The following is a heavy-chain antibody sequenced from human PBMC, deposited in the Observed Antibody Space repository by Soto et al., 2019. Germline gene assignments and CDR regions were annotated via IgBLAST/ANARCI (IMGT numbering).Heavy chain of an antibody. CDR2: IIPIFATA. J-gene: IGHJ6*02. CDR3: AQCLLGVNYYYGMDV. D-gene: IGHD3-16*01. CDR1: GGTFSSYA. Sequence: QVQLVQSGAEVKKPGSSVKVSCKASGGTFSSYAINWVRQAPGQGLEWMGGIIPIFATADYAQKFQGRVTITADEYTSTAYRGLSSLRSEDTAVYYCAQCLLGVNYYYGMDVWGQGTTVTVSS. V-gene: IGHV1-69*12.